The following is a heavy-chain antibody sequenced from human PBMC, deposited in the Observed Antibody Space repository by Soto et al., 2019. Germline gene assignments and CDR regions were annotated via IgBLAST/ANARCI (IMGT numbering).Heavy chain of an antibody. Sequence: KASETLSLTCTVSVGSFSSGSYYWSWILQPPGKGLEWIGYIYYSGSTNYNPSLKSRVTISVDTSKNQFSLKLSSVTAADTAVYYCARFGVTVDYWGQGTLVTVSS. CDR3: ARFGVTVDY. CDR2: IYYSGST. CDR1: VGSFSSGSYY. J-gene: IGHJ4*02. D-gene: IGHD3-16*01. V-gene: IGHV4-61*01.